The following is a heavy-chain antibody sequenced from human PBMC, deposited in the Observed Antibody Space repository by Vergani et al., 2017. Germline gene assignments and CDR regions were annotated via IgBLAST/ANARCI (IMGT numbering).Heavy chain of an antibody. CDR2: SGSGGST. J-gene: IGHJ5*02. CDR3: ARGEGDDIVVVVAATGFDP. CDR1: GFTVSSNY. Sequence: EVQLVESGGGLIQPGGSLRLSCAASGFTVSSNYMSWVRQAPGKGLEWVSAISGSGGSTYYADSVKGRFTISRDNAKNSLYLQMNSLRAEDTAVYYCARGEGDDIVVVVAATGFDPWGQGTLVTVSS. V-gene: IGHV3-53*01. D-gene: IGHD2-15*01.